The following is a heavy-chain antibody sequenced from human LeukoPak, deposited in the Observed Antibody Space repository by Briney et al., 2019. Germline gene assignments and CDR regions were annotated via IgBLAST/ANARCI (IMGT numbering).Heavy chain of an antibody. V-gene: IGHV4-59*01. CDR3: ARANIAVAGTVWFDP. Sequence: WETLSLTCTVSGGSISSYYWSWIRQPPGKGLEWIGYIYYSGSTNYNPSLKSRVTISVDTSKNQFSLKLSSVTAADTAVYYCARANIAVAGTVWFDPWGQGTLVTVSS. D-gene: IGHD6-19*01. CDR2: IYYSGST. CDR1: GGSISSYY. J-gene: IGHJ5*02.